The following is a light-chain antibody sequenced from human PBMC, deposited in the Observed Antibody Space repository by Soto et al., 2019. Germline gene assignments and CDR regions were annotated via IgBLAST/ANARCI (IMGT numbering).Light chain of an antibody. V-gene: IGKV1-27*01. CDR2: AAS. Sequence: DIQMTQSPSSLSASVGDRVTITCRASQGISNYLAWYQQKPGKVPKLLIYAASTLQSGVPSRFSGSGSGTDFTLTFSSLQPEDVATSYCQKYNSDPTFGQGTKVEIK. J-gene: IGKJ1*01. CDR1: QGISNY. CDR3: QKYNSDPT.